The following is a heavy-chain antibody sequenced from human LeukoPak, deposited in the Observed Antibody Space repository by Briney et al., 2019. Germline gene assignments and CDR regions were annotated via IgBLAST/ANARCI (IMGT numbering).Heavy chain of an antibody. D-gene: IGHD6-13*01. CDR2: ISSSSSYI. Sequence: KSGGSLRLSCAASGFTFSSYSMNWVRQAPGKGLEWVSSISSSSSYIYYADSVKGRFTISRDNAKNSLYLQMNSLRAEDTAVYYCARSTLAAAGNDYWGQGTLVTVSS. J-gene: IGHJ4*02. CDR1: GFTFSSYS. CDR3: ARSTLAAAGNDY. V-gene: IGHV3-21*01.